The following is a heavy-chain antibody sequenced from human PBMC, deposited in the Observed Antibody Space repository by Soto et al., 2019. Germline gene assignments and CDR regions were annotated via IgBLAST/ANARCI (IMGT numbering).Heavy chain of an antibody. D-gene: IGHD1-26*01. Sequence: ASVKVSCKASGYTFTSYGISWVRQAPGQGLEWMGWISAYNGNTNYAQKLQGRVAMTTDTSTSTAYMELRSLRSEDTAVYYCARSSGGNFGIIIEGTNWFAPWGQGTLVTVSS. CDR3: ARSSGGNFGIIIEGTNWFAP. CDR1: GYTFTSYG. V-gene: IGHV1-18*04. J-gene: IGHJ5*02. CDR2: ISAYNGNT.